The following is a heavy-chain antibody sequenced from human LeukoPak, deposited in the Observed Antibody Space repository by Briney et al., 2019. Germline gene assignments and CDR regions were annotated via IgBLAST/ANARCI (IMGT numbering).Heavy chain of an antibody. CDR2: ISSSGSTI. CDR1: GFTFSDYY. CDR3: ARESQSAYYYDSSGYEDAFDI. Sequence: GGSLRLSCVASGFTFSDYYMSWIRQAPGKGLEWVSYISSSGSTIYYADSLKGRFTISRDNAKNSLYLQMNSLRAEDTAVYYCARESQSAYYYDSSGYEDAFDIWGQGTMVTVSS. D-gene: IGHD3-22*01. V-gene: IGHV3-11*04. J-gene: IGHJ3*02.